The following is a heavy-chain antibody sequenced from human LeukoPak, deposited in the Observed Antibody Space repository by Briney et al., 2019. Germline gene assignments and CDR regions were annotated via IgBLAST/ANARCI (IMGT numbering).Heavy chain of an antibody. J-gene: IGHJ4*02. CDR2: MYPGDSDT. V-gene: IGHV5-51*01. Sequence: GESLKIFCKGSGYSFTSYWIGWVRQMPGKGVEWMGIMYPGDSDTRYRPSFQGQVTISADKSISTAYLQWSSPEASDTAMYYCARRGQRDYFYYWGQGTLVTVSS. CDR1: GYSFTSYW. CDR3: ARRGQRDYFYY.